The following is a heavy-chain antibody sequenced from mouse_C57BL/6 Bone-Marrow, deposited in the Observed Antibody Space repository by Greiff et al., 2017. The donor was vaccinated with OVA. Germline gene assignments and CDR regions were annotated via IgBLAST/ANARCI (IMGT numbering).Heavy chain of an antibody. J-gene: IGHJ1*03. D-gene: IGHD1-1*01. CDR3: ARGYYGSSWYCDV. CDR1: GYTFTSYW. V-gene: IGHV1-55*01. Sequence: VKLQQPGAELVKPGASVKMSCKASGYTFTSYWITWVKQRPGQGLEWIGDIYPGSGSTNYNEKFKSKATLTVDTSSSTAYMQLSSLTSEDSAVYYCARGYYGSSWYCDVGGTGTTVTVSS. CDR2: IYPGSGST.